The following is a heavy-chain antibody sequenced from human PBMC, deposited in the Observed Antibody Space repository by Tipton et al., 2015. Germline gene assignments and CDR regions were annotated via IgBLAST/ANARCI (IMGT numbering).Heavy chain of an antibody. CDR3: AKEPASGSYYSFDY. V-gene: IGHV3-30*18. CDR2: ISYDGSNK. CDR1: GFTFSSYG. D-gene: IGHD1-26*01. J-gene: IGHJ4*02. Sequence: SLRLSCAASGFTFSSYGMHWVRQAPGKGLEWVAVISYDGSNKYYADSVKGRFTISRDNSKNTLYLQMNSLRAEDTAVYYCAKEPASGSYYSFDYWGQGTLVTVSS.